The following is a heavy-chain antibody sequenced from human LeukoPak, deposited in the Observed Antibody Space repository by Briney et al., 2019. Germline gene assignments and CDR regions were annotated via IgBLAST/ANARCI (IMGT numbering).Heavy chain of an antibody. J-gene: IGHJ4*02. V-gene: IGHV4-59*01. D-gene: IGHD6-19*01. Sequence: SETLSLTCTVSGGSISSYCWSWIRQPPGKGLEWIGYIYYSGSTNYNPSLKSRVTISVDTSKNQFSLKLSSVTAADTAVYYCARMSSGWPRDFDYWGQGTLVTVSS. CDR1: GGSISSYC. CDR3: ARMSSGWPRDFDY. CDR2: IYYSGST.